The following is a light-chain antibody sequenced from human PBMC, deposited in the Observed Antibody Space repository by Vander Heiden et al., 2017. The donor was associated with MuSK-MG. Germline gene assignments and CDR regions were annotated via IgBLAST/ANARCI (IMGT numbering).Light chain of an antibody. Sequence: SHEVTQPPSVSVSPGQTASIPRSGDQLVDDYASWYQQKPGQSPVLVIYQDIKRPSGIPERFSGSSSGNTATLTISGTQSMDEADYFCQAWDRTTVVFGGGTHLTVL. V-gene: IGLV3-1*01. CDR3: QAWDRTTVV. CDR2: QDI. J-gene: IGLJ7*01. CDR1: QLVDDY.